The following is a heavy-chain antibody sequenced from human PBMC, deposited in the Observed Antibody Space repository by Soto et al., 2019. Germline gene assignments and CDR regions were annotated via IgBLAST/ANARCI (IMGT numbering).Heavy chain of an antibody. CDR3: ARDHGDSSSRYYYYGMDV. CDR2: INSSSSTI. Sequence: GGSLRLSCAASGFTFSSYSMNWVRQAPGKWLEWVSYINSSSSTIYYADSVKGRFTISRDNAKNSLYLQMNSLRDEDTAVYYCARDHGDSSSRYYYYGMDVWGQGTTVTVSS. J-gene: IGHJ6*02. V-gene: IGHV3-48*02. CDR1: GFTFSSYS. D-gene: IGHD6-6*01.